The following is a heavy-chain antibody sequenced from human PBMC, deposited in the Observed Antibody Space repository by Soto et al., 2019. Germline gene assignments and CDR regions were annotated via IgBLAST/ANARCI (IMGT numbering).Heavy chain of an antibody. V-gene: IGHV4-34*01. D-gene: IGHD6-19*01. Sequence: SATLSLTCAVHGASFGGYYWSWIRKPPGQGLEWIGEINHSGSTNYNPSLKSRVTISVDTSKNQFSLKLSSVTAADTAVYYCAREAGDSSGWPFDYWGQGTLVTVS. J-gene: IGHJ4*02. CDR2: INHSGST. CDR3: AREAGDSSGWPFDY. CDR1: GASFGGYY.